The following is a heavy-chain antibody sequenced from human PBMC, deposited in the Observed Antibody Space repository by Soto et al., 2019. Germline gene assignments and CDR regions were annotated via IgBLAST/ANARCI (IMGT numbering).Heavy chain of an antibody. J-gene: IGHJ4*02. CDR3: AKDQPLRLQAYYGVFDY. Sequence: EVQLLESGGGLVQPGGSLRLSCAASGFTFSSYAMSWVRQAPGKGLEWVSAISGSGGSTYYADSVKGRFTISRDNSKNTLYLQMNSLRAEDTAVYYCAKDQPLRLQAYYGVFDYWGQGTLVTVSS. CDR1: GFTFSSYA. V-gene: IGHV3-23*01. CDR2: ISGSGGST. D-gene: IGHD3-10*01.